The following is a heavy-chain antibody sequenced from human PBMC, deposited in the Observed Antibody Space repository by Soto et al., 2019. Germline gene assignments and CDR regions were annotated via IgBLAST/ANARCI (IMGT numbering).Heavy chain of an antibody. J-gene: IGHJ3*02. Sequence: EVQLLESGGGLVQPGGSLRLSCAASGFTFSSYAMNWVRQAPGKGLEWVSAISGSGGSTYYADSVKGRFTISRDNSKNTLYLQVNSLRGDDTAVYYCAKVRGWSSGSYDAFDIWGQGTMVTVSS. CDR1: GFTFSSYA. D-gene: IGHD3-22*01. CDR3: AKVRGWSSGSYDAFDI. CDR2: ISGSGGST. V-gene: IGHV3-23*01.